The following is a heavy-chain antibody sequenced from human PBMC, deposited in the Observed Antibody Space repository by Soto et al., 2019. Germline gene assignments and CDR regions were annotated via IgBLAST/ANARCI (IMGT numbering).Heavy chain of an antibody. J-gene: IGHJ6*02. V-gene: IGHV3-30*18. D-gene: IGHD3-10*01. Sequence: GGSLRLSCAASGFTFSSYGMHWVRQAPGKGLEWVAVISYDGSNKYYADSVKGRFTISRDNSKNTLYLQMNSLRAEDTAVYYCAKVPHPILYYGSDGAMAGAQTTMVNDSYYYYGMDVWGQGTTVTVSS. CDR2: ISYDGSNK. CDR1: GFTFSSYG. CDR3: AKVPHPILYYGSDGAMAGAQTTMVNDSYYYYGMDV.